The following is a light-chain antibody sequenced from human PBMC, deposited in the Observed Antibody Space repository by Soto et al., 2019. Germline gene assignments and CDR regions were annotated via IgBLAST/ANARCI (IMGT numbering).Light chain of an antibody. CDR1: QSVSSSY. CDR2: GAS. Sequence: EIVLTQSPGTLSLSPGERATLSCRASQSVSSSYLAWYQQKPGQAPRLLIYGASSRATGIPDRFSVSGSGTDFTLTISRLEPEDFAVSYCQPYGSSLWGFGKVTKVEIK. J-gene: IGKJ1*01. CDR3: QPYGSSLWG. V-gene: IGKV3-20*01.